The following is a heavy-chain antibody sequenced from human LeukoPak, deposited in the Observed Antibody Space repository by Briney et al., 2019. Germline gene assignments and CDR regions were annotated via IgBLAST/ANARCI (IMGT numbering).Heavy chain of an antibody. CDR2: ISGNGGST. J-gene: IGHJ4*02. V-gene: IGHV3-64*04. CDR3: ARGLPPVMKYYFDY. D-gene: IGHD4-11*01. Sequence: PGGSLRLSCSASGFTFSSYAMYWVRQAPGKGLEYVSVISGNGGSTYYADSVKGRFTISRDNSKNTLYLQMNSLRAEDTAMYYCARGLPPVMKYYFDYWGQGTLVTVSS. CDR1: GFTFSSYA.